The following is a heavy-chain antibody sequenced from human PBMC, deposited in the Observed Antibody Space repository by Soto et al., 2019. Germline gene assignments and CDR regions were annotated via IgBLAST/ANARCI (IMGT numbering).Heavy chain of an antibody. CDR2: ISAYNGNI. J-gene: IGHJ6*02. D-gene: IGHD2-2*01. CDR1: AYTFTHYG. V-gene: IGHV1-18*01. Sequence: ASVKVSCKASAYTFTHYGISWVRQAPGQGLEWMGWISAYNGNINYAQKFRGRVTMTTDTSTSSAYLEVRSLRSDDTAVYYCAREIVVVPAAPEGGMDVWGQGTTVTVSS. CDR3: AREIVVVPAAPEGGMDV.